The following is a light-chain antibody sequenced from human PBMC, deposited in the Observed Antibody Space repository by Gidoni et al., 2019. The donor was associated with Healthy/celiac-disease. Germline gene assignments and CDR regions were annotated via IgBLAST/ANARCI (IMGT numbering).Light chain of an antibody. CDR2: AAS. J-gene: IGKJ2*01. V-gene: IGKV1-39*01. CDR3: QQSYSTPQYT. Sequence: DIQMTQSPSSLSASVGDRVTSTCRASQSNSSYLNWYQQKPGKAAKLLIYAASSLQSWVTSRFSGSGSEDFATYYCQQSYSTPQYTFGQXTKLGIK. CDR1: QSNSSY.